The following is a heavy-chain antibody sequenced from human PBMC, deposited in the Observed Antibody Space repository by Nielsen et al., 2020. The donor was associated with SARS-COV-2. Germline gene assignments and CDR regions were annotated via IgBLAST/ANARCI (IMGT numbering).Heavy chain of an antibody. V-gene: IGHV3-53*01. CDR3: AKGDGDSWSPFLYLDN. J-gene: IGHJ4*02. CDR1: GFTVSSNY. Sequence: GESLKISCAASGFTVSSNYMSWVRQAPGKGLEWVSVIYSGGSTYYADSVKGRFTISRDNAINTLYLQMNSLRAEDTAVYYCAKGDGDSWSPFLYLDNWGQGTLVTASS. CDR2: IYSGGST. D-gene: IGHD6-13*01.